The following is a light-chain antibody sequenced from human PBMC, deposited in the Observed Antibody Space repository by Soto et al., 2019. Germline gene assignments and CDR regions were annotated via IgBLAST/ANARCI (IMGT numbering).Light chain of an antibody. J-gene: IGLJ1*01. CDR3: QSYDISLHNYV. Sequence: SVLTQPPSVSGAPGHRVSISCTGSTSNIGAPYDVHWYQHLPGTAPKLLIYGDNNRPSGVPDRFSGSKSGTSASLAITRLQAEDEADYYCQSYDISLHNYVFGTGTKVTVL. CDR2: GDN. CDR1: TSNIGAPYD. V-gene: IGLV1-40*01.